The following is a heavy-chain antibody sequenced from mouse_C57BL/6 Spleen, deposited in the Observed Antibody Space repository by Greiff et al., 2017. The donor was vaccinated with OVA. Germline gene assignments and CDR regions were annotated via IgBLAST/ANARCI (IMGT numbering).Heavy chain of an antibody. D-gene: IGHD2-4*01. CDR1: GFTFSDYG. J-gene: IGHJ4*01. V-gene: IGHV5-17*01. CDR2: ISSGSSTI. Sequence: EVQRVESGGGLVKPGGSLKLSCAASGFTFSDYGMHWVRQAPEKGLEWVAYISSGSSTIYYADTVKGRFTISRDNAKNTLFLQMTSLRSEDTAMYYCAIYYDYDGHYAMDYWGQGTSVTVSS. CDR3: AIYYDYDGHYAMDY.